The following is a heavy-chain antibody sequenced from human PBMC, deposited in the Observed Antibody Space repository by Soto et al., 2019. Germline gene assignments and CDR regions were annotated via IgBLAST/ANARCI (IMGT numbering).Heavy chain of an antibody. V-gene: IGHV3-21*01. J-gene: IGHJ4*02. Sequence: GGSLRLSCAASGFTFSSYSMNWVRQAPGKGLEWVSSISSSSSYIYYADSVKGRFTISRDNAKNSLYLQMNSLRAEDTAVYYCARDLGNDYGDKREGWGQGTLVTVSS. CDR2: ISSSSSYI. CDR3: ARDLGNDYGDKREG. CDR1: GFTFSSYS. D-gene: IGHD4-17*01.